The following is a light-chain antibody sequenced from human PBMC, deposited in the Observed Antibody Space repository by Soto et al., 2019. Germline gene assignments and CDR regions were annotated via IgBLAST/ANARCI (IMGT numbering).Light chain of an antibody. CDR3: CSYAGSYTV. J-gene: IGLJ2*01. CDR2: DVS. CDR1: SRDVGGYNY. V-gene: IGLV2-11*01. Sequence: QSALTQPRSVSGSPGQSVTISCTGTSRDVGGYNYVSWYQQHPGKAPKLMIYDVSKRPSGVPDRFSGSKSGNTAALTISGLQDEDEADYYCCSYAGSYTVFGGGTKVTVL.